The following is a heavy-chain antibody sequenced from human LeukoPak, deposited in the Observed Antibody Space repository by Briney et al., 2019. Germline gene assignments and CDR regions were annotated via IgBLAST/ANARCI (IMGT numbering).Heavy chain of an antibody. CDR3: VKALRANYYGSGIAFDI. CDR1: GFTSSSYA. J-gene: IGHJ3*02. V-gene: IGHV3-23*01. D-gene: IGHD3-10*01. CDR2: ISGSGGST. Sequence: GGSLRLSCAASGFTSSSYAMSWVRQAPGKGLEWVSAISGSGGSTYYADSVKGRFTISRDNSKNTLYLQMNSLRAEDTAVSYCVKALRANYYGSGIAFDIWGQGTMVTVSS.